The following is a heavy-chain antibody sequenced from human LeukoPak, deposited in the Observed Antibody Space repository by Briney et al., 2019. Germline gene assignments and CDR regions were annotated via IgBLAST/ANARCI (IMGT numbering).Heavy chain of an antibody. CDR3: ARVGAGSIGYDWGFDY. CDR2: IYYSGST. J-gene: IGHJ4*02. CDR1: GGSISSSSYY. D-gene: IGHD5-12*01. V-gene: IGHV4-30-4*01. Sequence: SETLSLTCTVSGGSISSSSYYWSWIRQPPGKGLEWIGYIYYSGSTYYNPSLKSRVTISVDTSKNQFSLKLSSVTAADTAVYYCARVGAGSIGYDWGFDYWGQGTLVTVSS.